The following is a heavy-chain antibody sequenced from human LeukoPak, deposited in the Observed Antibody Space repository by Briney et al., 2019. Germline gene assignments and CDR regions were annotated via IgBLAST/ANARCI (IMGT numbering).Heavy chain of an antibody. J-gene: IGHJ6*03. Sequence: SETLSLTCTVSGGLISISTYYWGWIRRPPGKGLEWIGSIYYSWDTYYNPSLKSRVTISVDTSKNQFSLKLSSVTAADTAVYYCARDRGYGSGSHYYYYYYMDVWGKGTTVTISS. CDR3: ARDRGYGSGSHYYYYYYMDV. V-gene: IGHV4-39*02. D-gene: IGHD3-10*01. CDR2: IYYSWDT. CDR1: GGLISISTYY.